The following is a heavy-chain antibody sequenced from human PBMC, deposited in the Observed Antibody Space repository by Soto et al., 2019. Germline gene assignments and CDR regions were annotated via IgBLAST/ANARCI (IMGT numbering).Heavy chain of an antibody. V-gene: IGHV3-30-3*01. CDR3: ARDRYLDSYAFDY. D-gene: IGHD3-9*01. Sequence: PGGSLRLSCAASGFTFSSYAMHWVRQAPGKGLEWVAVISYDGNDKYYADSVKGRFTISRDENENTLFLQMNSLRAEDTAVYYCARDRYLDSYAFDYWGQGTLVTVSS. CDR2: ISYDGNDK. CDR1: GFTFSSYA. J-gene: IGHJ4*02.